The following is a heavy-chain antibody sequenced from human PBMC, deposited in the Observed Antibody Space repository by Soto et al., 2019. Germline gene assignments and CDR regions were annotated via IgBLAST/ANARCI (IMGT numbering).Heavy chain of an antibody. V-gene: IGHV3-21*01. Sequence: GGSLRLSCAASGFTFSSYSMNWVRQAPGKGLEWVSSISSSSSYIYYADSVKGRFTISRDNAKNSLYLQMNSLRAEDTAVYYCARSKGPVTMVRGVILYYYYGMDVWGQGTAVTVSS. J-gene: IGHJ6*02. CDR3: ARSKGPVTMVRGVILYYYYGMDV. D-gene: IGHD3-10*01. CDR2: ISSSSSYI. CDR1: GFTFSSYS.